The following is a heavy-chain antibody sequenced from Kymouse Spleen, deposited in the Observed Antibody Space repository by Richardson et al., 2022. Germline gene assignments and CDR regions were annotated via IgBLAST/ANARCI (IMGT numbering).Heavy chain of an antibody. CDR1: GFTFSSYS. CDR2: ISSSSSYI. CDR3: AREPSSSWYGDYYYGMDV. J-gene: IGHJ6*02. Sequence: EVQLVESGGGLVKPGGSLRLSCAASGFTFSSYSMNWVRQAPGKGLEWVSSISSSSSYIYYADSVKGRFTISRDNAKNSLYLQMNSLRAEDTAVYYCAREPSSSWYGDYYYGMDVWGQGTTVTVSS. D-gene: IGHD6-13*01. V-gene: IGHV3-21*03.